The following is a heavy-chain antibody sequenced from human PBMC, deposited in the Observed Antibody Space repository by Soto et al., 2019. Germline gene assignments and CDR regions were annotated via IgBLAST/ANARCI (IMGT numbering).Heavy chain of an antibody. Sequence: QVQLQESGPGLVKPSGTLSLTCAVSGGSISSSNWWSWVRQPPGKGLEWIGEIYHSGSTNYNPSLKSRVTISVDKSKNQFSLKLSSVTAADTAVYYCARDGKAPAAERIYYYYGMDVWGQGTTVTVSS. J-gene: IGHJ6*02. V-gene: IGHV4-4*02. CDR1: GGSISSSNW. CDR2: IYHSGST. CDR3: ARDGKAPAAERIYYYYGMDV. D-gene: IGHD2-2*01.